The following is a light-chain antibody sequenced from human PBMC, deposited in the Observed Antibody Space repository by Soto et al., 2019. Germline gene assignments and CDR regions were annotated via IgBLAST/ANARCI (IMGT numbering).Light chain of an antibody. V-gene: IGLV4-69*01. Sequence: QPVLTQSPSASASLGASVKLTCTLSSGHSSYAIAWHQQQPEKGPRFLMKLNSDGSHNRGDGIPDRFSGSSSGAERYLTISSLQSEDEADYYCQTWATGTHKVFGGGTKLTVL. CDR3: QTWATGTHKV. CDR1: SGHSSYA. J-gene: IGLJ3*02. CDR2: LNSDGSH.